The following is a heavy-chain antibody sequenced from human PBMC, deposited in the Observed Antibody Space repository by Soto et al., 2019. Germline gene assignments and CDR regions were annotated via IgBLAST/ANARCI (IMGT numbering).Heavy chain of an antibody. D-gene: IGHD3-16*01. Sequence: GGSLSPSGSASGFPFNTYALRWVRQAPGKGLEWVSTISGGGGSTYYADSVKGRFTISRDNSKNTVSLQMNGLRDEDTAMYYCVGADPGDGGQGIPGTV. J-gene: IGHJ4*02. V-gene: IGHV3-23*01. CDR3: VGADPGD. CDR2: ISGGGGST. CDR1: GFPFNTYA.